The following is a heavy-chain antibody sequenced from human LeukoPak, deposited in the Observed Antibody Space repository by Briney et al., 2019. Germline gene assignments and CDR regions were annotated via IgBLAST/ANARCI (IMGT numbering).Heavy chain of an antibody. D-gene: IGHD6-19*01. J-gene: IGHJ4*02. Sequence: GGSLRLSCAAPGFTFSSYGMHWVRQAPGKGLEWVAVIWYDGSDKYYADSVKGRFTISRDDSKNTLYLQMNSLRAEDTAVYYCARLGSGWSVDYWGQGTLVTVSS. CDR3: ARLGSGWSVDY. CDR2: IWYDGSDK. V-gene: IGHV3-33*01. CDR1: GFTFSSYG.